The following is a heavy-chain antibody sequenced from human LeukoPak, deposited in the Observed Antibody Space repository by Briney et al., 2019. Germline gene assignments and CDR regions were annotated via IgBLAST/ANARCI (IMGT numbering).Heavy chain of an antibody. V-gene: IGHV3-23*01. CDR2: ISVNGGST. CDR1: GXTFSNYA. CDR3: AKDRRIVATDGGFDY. Sequence: PEGSLRLSCAASGXTFSNYAMSWVRQAPGKGLEWVSAISVNGGSTYYANSVKGRFTISRDNSKNTLYLQMNSLRAEDTAVYYCAKDRRIVATDGGFDYWGQGTLVTVSS. D-gene: IGHD5-12*01. J-gene: IGHJ4*02.